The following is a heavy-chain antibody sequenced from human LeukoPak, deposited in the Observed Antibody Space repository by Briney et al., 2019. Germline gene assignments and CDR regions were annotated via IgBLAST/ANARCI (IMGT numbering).Heavy chain of an antibody. CDR3: ARLLVRTRYYFDY. J-gene: IGHJ4*02. D-gene: IGHD2-8*01. CDR1: GFTFSSYA. CDR2: ISYDGSNK. V-gene: IGHV3-30-3*01. Sequence: GGSPRLSCAASGFTFSSYAMHWVRQAPGKGLEWVAVISYDGSNKYYADSVKGRFTISRDNSKNTLYLQMNSLRAEDTAVYYCARLLVRTRYYFDYWGQGTLVTVSS.